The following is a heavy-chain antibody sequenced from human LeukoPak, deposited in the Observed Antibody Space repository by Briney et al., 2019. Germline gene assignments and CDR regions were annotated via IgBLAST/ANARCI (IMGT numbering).Heavy chain of an antibody. J-gene: IGHJ4*02. CDR3: ARTGTYGDYAEY. D-gene: IGHD4-17*01. CDR1: GGSISSVY. V-gene: IGHV4-59*01. Sequence: PSETLSLTCSVSGGSISSVYWSWIRQPPGKGLEWIGYIYHSGSTTYNPSLNSRVTMSVDTSRTHFSLKLNSVTAADTAVYYCARTGTYGDYAEYWGQGTLVTVSS. CDR2: IYHSGST.